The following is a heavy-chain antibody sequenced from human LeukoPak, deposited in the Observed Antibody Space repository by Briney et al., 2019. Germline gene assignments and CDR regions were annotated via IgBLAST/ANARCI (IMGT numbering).Heavy chain of an antibody. CDR1: GYTFTGYY. CDR2: INPNSGGT. J-gene: IGHJ4*02. D-gene: IGHD3-22*01. CDR3: ARNFYFDSSGYYHY. Sequence: ASVKVSCKASGYTFTGYYMHWVRQAPGQGVEWMGWINPNSGGTNYAQKFQGRVTMTRDTSISTAYMELSRLRSDDTAAYYCARNFYFDSSGYYHYWGQGTLVTVSS. V-gene: IGHV1-2*02.